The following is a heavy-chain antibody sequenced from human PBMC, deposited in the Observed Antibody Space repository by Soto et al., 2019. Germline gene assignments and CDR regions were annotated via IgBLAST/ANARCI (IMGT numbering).Heavy chain of an antibody. J-gene: IGHJ5*02. CDR1: GGSISGNGDY. V-gene: IGHV4-39*01. CDR3: ARRGSVAGTYWFGP. CDR2: IHYSGDT. Sequence: SATLSLTCPVSGGSISGNGDYWGWIRQPPGKEMEWIGSIHYSGDTYYNPSLKNRVSVSVDASKNQFSLRLSSVTAADTFVYYSARRGSVAGTYWFGPWGQGTLVTVA. D-gene: IGHD3-10*01.